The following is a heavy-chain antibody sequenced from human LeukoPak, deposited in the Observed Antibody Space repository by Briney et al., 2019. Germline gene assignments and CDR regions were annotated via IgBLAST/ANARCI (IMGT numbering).Heavy chain of an antibody. D-gene: IGHD2-15*01. CDR2: INPNSGGT. V-gene: IGHV1-2*02. Sequence: VSVKVSCKASGYTFTGYYMHWVRQAPGQGLEWMGWINPNSGGTNYAQKFQGRVTMTRDTSISTAYMELSRLRSDDTAVYYCARDGDCSGGSCYSDVGRDAFDIWGQGTMVTASS. CDR1: GYTFTGYY. CDR3: ARDGDCSGGSCYSDVGRDAFDI. J-gene: IGHJ3*02.